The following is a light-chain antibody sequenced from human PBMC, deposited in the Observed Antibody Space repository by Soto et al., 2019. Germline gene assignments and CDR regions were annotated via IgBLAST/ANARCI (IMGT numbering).Light chain of an antibody. CDR3: QQRSDWPWT. CDR1: QSVSSY. J-gene: IGKJ1*01. Sequence: EIVLTQSPATLSLCPGERATLSFRASQSVSSYLAWYQQKPGQAPRLLMYEASNRATGIPARFSGGGSGTDFTLTISSLEPEDFAVYYCQQRSDWPWTFGQGTKVDIK. V-gene: IGKV3-11*01. CDR2: EAS.